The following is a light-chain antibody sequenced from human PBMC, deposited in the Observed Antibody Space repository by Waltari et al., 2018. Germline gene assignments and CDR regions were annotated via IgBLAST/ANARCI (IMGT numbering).Light chain of an antibody. CDR2: DAS. Sequence: IVMTQSPATLSVSPGETATLSCRANQRITTNLAWFQQKPGQAPRLLIYDASSRATGIPDRFSGGGSGTDFTLTISSLQPDDFATYYCQQYNSYWTFGQGTKVEIK. CDR1: QRITTN. CDR3: QQYNSYWT. J-gene: IGKJ1*01. V-gene: IGKV3-15*01.